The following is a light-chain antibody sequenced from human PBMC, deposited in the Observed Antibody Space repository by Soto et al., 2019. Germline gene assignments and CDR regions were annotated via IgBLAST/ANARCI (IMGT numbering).Light chain of an antibody. V-gene: IGKV3-20*01. CDR3: QQYGSSPWT. CDR2: GGS. Sequence: EMVLTQSPGTLSLSPGERATLSCRASQSVSSSYLAWYQQKPGQAPRLLLYGGSSRATGIPDRFSGSGAGTDFTLTISRLEPEDSAVYYCQQYGSSPWTFGQGTKVEIK. J-gene: IGKJ1*01. CDR1: QSVSSSY.